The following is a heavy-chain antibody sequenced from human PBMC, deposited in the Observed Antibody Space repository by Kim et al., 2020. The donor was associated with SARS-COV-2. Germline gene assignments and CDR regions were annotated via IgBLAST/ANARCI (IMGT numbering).Heavy chain of an antibody. D-gene: IGHD5-12*01. J-gene: IGHJ2*01. CDR3: ARGRGDGGWYFDL. Sequence: ADSVKGRFTIARDNAKNSLYLQMNSLRAEDTAVYYCARGRGDGGWYFDLWGRGTLVTVSS. V-gene: IGHV3-11*05.